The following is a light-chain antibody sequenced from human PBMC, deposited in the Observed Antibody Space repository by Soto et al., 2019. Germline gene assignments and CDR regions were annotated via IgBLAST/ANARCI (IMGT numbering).Light chain of an antibody. CDR1: QSVSSSY. V-gene: IGKV3-20*01. J-gene: IGKJ4*01. Sequence: EIVLTQSPVTLSLSPGERATLSCRASQSVSSSYLAWYQQKPGQAPRLLIYGASSRATGIPDRFSGSGSGTDFTLTISRLEPEDFAVYYCQQYISTPLTFGGGTKVDIK. CDR2: GAS. CDR3: QQYISTPLT.